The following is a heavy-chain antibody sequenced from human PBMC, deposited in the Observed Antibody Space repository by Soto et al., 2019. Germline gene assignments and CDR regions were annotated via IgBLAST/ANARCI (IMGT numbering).Heavy chain of an antibody. CDR3: AKHGHPPYSYSGMDV. J-gene: IGHJ6*02. CDR1: GYTFSRYG. V-gene: IGHV1-18*01. Sequence: QGQLVQSGPEVMKPGASVKVSCKASGYTFSRYGISWVRQAPGQGLEWMGWISGYNGDTKYAQKVQARLIMTIDTPTYTAYMELSSLTSADTAIYYCAKHGHPPYSYSGMDVWAQGTTVTVSS. CDR2: ISGYNGDT.